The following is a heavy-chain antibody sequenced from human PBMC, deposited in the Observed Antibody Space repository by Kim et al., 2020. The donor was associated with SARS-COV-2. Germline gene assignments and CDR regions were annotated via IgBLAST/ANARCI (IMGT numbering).Heavy chain of an antibody. CDR2: IYYSGST. CDR3: ARYIVATTGIKYYFDY. Sequence: SETLSLTCTVSGGSISSSSYYWGWIRQPPGKGLEWIGSIYYSGSTYYNPSLKSRVTISVDTSKNQFSLKLSSVTAADTAVYYCARYIVATTGIKYYFDYWGQGTLVTVSS. J-gene: IGHJ4*02. CDR1: GGSISSSSYY. D-gene: IGHD5-12*01. V-gene: IGHV4-39*01.